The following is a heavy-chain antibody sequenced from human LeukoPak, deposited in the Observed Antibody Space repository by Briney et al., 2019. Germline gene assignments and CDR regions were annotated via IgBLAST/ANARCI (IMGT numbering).Heavy chain of an antibody. D-gene: IGHD3-22*01. V-gene: IGHV1-69*04. Sequence: PMASVKVSCTASGGTFSSYAISWVRQAPGQGLEWMGRIIPILGIANYAQKFQGRVTITADKSTSTAYMELSSLRSEDTAVYYCARSIYDSSGYYAYWGQGTLVTVSS. CDR1: GGTFSSYA. CDR3: ARSIYDSSGYYAY. CDR2: IIPILGIA. J-gene: IGHJ4*02.